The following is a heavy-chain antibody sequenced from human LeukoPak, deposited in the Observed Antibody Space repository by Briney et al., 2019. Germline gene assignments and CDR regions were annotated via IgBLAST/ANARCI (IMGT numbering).Heavy chain of an antibody. V-gene: IGHV3-7*04. CDR1: GFTFSSSW. J-gene: IGHJ3*02. CDR2: INQDGSEN. D-gene: IGHD6-13*01. Sequence: GGSLRLSCAASGFTFSSSWMNWVRQAPGEGLEWVANINQDGSENYYVDSVKGRFTISRDNAKNSLYLQMNSLRAEDTAVYYCARATYSSSWFTHPDSFDIWGQGTIVTVSS. CDR3: ARATYSSSWFTHPDSFDI.